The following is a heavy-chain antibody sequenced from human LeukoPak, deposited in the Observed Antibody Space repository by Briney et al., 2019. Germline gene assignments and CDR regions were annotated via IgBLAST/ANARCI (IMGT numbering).Heavy chain of an antibody. CDR3: ARDKLLEDVDTAMVD. CDR1: GGTFSSYA. V-gene: IGHV1-69*05. D-gene: IGHD5-18*01. CDR2: IIPIFGTA. Sequence: SVKVSCKASGGTFSSYAINWVRQAPGQGPEWMGRIIPIFGTANYAQKFQGRVTITTDESTSTAYMELSSLRSEDTAVYYCARDKLLEDVDTAMVDWGQGTLVTVSS. J-gene: IGHJ4*02.